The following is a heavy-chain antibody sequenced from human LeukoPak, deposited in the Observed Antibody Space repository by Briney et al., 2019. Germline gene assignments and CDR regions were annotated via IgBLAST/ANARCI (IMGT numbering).Heavy chain of an antibody. CDR2: IRPEGTTT. V-gene: IGHV3-74*03. D-gene: IGHD3-9*01. CDR3: ARDLDWILFDY. J-gene: IGHJ4*02. CDR1: GFTFSTYL. Sequence: GGSLRLSCAASGFTFSTYLMHWVRQAPGKGLVWVSRIRPEGTTTAYADSVKGRFTISRDNAKNTLFLQMNSLSAEDTAVYYCARDLDWILFDYWGQGTLVTVSS.